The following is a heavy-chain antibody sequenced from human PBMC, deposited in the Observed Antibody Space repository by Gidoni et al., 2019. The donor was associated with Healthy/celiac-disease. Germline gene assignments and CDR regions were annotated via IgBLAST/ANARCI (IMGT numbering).Heavy chain of an antibody. J-gene: IGHJ5*02. CDR2: INHSGST. CDR1: GGSFSGYY. CDR3: ARVPPQPGIAAADWFDP. D-gene: IGHD6-13*01. Sequence: QVQLQQWGAGLLKPSETLSLTCAVYGGSFSGYYWSWIRQPPGKGLEWIGEINHSGSTNYNPSLKSRVTISVDTSKNQFSLKLSSVTAADTAVYYCARVPPQPGIAAADWFDPWGQGTLVTVSS. V-gene: IGHV4-34*01.